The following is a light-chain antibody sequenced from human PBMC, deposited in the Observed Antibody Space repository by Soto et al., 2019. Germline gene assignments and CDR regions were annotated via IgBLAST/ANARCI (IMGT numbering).Light chain of an antibody. Sequence: IQLTQSPSSLSASVGDRVTVTCRASQDISNYLSWYQQSPGRAPKLLIYLASTLESGVPSRFSGSGSGTDFTLTISSLQPEDFATYYCQQLESDPPWTFGQGTRVEIK. CDR2: LAS. V-gene: IGKV1-9*01. CDR3: QQLESDPPWT. J-gene: IGKJ1*01. CDR1: QDISNY.